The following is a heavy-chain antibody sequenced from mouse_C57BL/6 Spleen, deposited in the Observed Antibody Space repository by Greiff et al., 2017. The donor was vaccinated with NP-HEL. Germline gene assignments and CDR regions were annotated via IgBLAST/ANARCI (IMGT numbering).Heavy chain of an antibody. Sequence: QVQLKQSGPELVKPGASVKISCKASGYSFTSYYIHWVKQRPGQGLGWIGWIYPGSGNTKYNEKFKGKATLTADTSSSTAYMQLSSQTSEDSAVYYSARARAYYDDDYWGQGTTLTVSS. J-gene: IGHJ2*01. CDR2: IYPGSGNT. V-gene: IGHV1-66*01. CDR1: GYSFTSYY. D-gene: IGHD2-13*01. CDR3: ARARAYYDDDY.